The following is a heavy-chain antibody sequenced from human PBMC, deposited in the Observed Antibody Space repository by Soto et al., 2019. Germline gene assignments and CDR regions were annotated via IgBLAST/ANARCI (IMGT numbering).Heavy chain of an antibody. CDR2: IIPIFGTA. Sequence: ASVKVSCKASGGTFSSYAISWVRQAPGQGLEWMGGIIPIFGTANYAQKFQGRVTITADKSTSTAYMELSSLRSEDTAVYYCVRATRYSGGWYEDFYYYYYGMDVQGQQTTVTVSS. J-gene: IGHJ6*02. CDR1: GGTFSSYA. D-gene: IGHD6-19*01. V-gene: IGHV1-69*06. CDR3: VRATRYSGGWYEDFYYYYYGMDV.